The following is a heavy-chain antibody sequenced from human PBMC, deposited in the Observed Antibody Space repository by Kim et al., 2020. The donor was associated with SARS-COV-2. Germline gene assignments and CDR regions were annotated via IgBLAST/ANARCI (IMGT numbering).Heavy chain of an antibody. CDR3: ATRVDRVVVAATWADAFDI. Sequence: SETLSLTCTVSGGSISSSSYYWGWIRQPPGKGLEWIGSIYYSGSTYYNPSLKSRVTISVDTSKNQFSLKLSSVTAADTAVYYCATRVDRVVVAATWADAFDIWGQGTMVTVSS. D-gene: IGHD2-15*01. V-gene: IGHV4-39*01. CDR2: IYYSGST. J-gene: IGHJ3*02. CDR1: GGSISSSSYY.